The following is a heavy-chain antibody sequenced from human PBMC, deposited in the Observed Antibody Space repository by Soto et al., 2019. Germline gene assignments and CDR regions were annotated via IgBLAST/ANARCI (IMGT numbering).Heavy chain of an antibody. J-gene: IGHJ6*02. V-gene: IGHV1-69*13. CDR1: GGTFSSYA. Sequence: SVKVSCKASGGTFSSYAISWVRQAPVQGLEWRGGIIPTFGTANYAQKFQGRVTITADESTSTAYMELSSLRSEDTAVYYCARSGNWNDYYYYGLEVWVQGTTVTVSS. D-gene: IGHD1-1*01. CDR3: ARSGNWNDYYYYGLEV. CDR2: IIPTFGTA.